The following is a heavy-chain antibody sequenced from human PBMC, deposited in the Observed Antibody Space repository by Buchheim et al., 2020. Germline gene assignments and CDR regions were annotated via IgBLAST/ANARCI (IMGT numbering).Heavy chain of an antibody. CDR1: GFTFSSYA. V-gene: IGHV3-30-3*01. D-gene: IGHD3-3*01. Sequence: QVQLVESGGGVVQPGRSLRLSCAASGFTFSSYAMLWVRQAPGKGLEWVAVVLYDGSNKYYADSVKGRFTISRDNSKNTLYLKMNSLGAEDTAVYYCARARIGYDFWSSYLPYYYYGMDVWGKGTT. J-gene: IGHJ6*04. CDR2: VLYDGSNK. CDR3: ARARIGYDFWSSYLPYYYYGMDV.